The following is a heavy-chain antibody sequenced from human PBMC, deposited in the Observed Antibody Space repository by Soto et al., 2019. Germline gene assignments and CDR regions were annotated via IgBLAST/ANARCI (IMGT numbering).Heavy chain of an antibody. CDR1: GFIFSNYA. J-gene: IGHJ4*02. CDR3: AKDTGRGGGSVFDY. Sequence: PGGSLRLSCAPSGFIFSNYAMSWVRQARGKGLEWVSAISGSGADTYYTESVKGRFNISRDNFKNTLYLQMNSLRAEDTAVYYCAKDTGRGGGSVFDYWGQGTLVTVSS. V-gene: IGHV3-23*01. CDR2: ISGSGADT. D-gene: IGHD2-15*01.